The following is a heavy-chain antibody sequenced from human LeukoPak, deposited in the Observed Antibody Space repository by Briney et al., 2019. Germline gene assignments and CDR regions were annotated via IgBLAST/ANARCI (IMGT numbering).Heavy chain of an antibody. J-gene: IGHJ5*02. CDR3: ARDLQVEYSSSSAWFDP. CDR2: IYYGGST. CDR1: GGSISSYY. V-gene: IGHV4-59*01. Sequence: SETLSLTCTVSGGSISSYYWSWLRQPPGKGLEWVGSIYYGGSTNYNPSLKSRVTISVDTSKNQFSLKLSSVTAADTAVYYCARDLQVEYSSSSAWFDPWGQGTLVTVSS. D-gene: IGHD6-6*01.